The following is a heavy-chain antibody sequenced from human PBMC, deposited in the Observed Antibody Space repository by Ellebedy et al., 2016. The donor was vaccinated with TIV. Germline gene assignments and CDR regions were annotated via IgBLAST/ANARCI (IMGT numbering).Heavy chain of an antibody. Sequence: PGGSLRLSCAASGLTFSDYGMHWVRQAPGKGLQWVSFIRTDGSEKFYADSVQGRFTISRADSQKTLYLEMNSLRVDDTAVYYCARAGGGGVAWCSGFCSNQWDFDLWGRGTLVTVSS. CDR1: GLTFSDYG. V-gene: IGHV3-33*01. CDR2: IRTDGSEK. J-gene: IGHJ2*01. CDR3: ARAGGGGVAWCSGFCSNQWDFDL. D-gene: IGHD2-15*01.